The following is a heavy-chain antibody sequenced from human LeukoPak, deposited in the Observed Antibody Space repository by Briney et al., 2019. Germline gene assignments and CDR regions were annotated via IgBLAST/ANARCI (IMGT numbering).Heavy chain of an antibody. J-gene: IGHJ4*02. Sequence: SETLSLTCTVSGGSISSSSYYWGWIRQPPGKGLEWIGSIYYSGSTNYNPSLKSRVTISVDTSKNQFSLKLSSVTAADTAVYYCARGSSGWYGGFDYWGQGTLVTVSS. CDR1: GGSISSSSYY. V-gene: IGHV4-39*07. D-gene: IGHD6-19*01. CDR2: IYYSGST. CDR3: ARGSSGWYGGFDY.